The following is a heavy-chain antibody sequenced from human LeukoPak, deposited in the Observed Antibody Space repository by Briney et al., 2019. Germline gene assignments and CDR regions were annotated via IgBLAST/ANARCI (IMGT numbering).Heavy chain of an antibody. D-gene: IGHD3-10*01. CDR3: ARTYGSGSYLDY. CDR1: GDSISSSNNW. J-gene: IGHJ4*02. V-gene: IGHV4-4*02. CDR2: IYRDWTS. Sequence: SETLSLTCTVSGDSISSSNNWWSCVRQPPGEGLEWIGEIYRDWTSNYNPSLKSRVTLSVDKSKNQFSLKLTSVTAADTAVYYCARTYGSGSYLDYWGQGTLVTVSS.